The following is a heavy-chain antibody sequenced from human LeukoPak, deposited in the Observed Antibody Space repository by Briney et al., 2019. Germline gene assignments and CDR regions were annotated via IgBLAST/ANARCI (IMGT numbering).Heavy chain of an antibody. V-gene: IGHV3-15*01. D-gene: IGHD3-22*01. CDR3: TTDLIGYYDSSGYYAFDP. J-gene: IGHJ5*02. CDR2: IKSKTDGGTT. Sequence: GGSLRLSCAASGFTFSNAWMSWVRQAPGKGLEWVGRIKSKTDGGTTDYAAPVKGRFTISRDDSKNTLYLQMNSLKTEDTAVYYCTTDLIGYYDSSGYYAFDPWGPGTLVTVSS. CDR1: GFTFSNAW.